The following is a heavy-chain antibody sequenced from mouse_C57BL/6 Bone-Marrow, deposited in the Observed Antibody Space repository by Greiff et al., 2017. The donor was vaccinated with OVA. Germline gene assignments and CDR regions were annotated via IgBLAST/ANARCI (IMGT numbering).Heavy chain of an antibody. CDR2: IWRGGST. J-gene: IGHJ4*01. Sequence: VKLLESGGGLVQPKGSLKLSCAASGFTFNTYAMHWVRQAPGKGLEWLGVIWRGGSTDYNAAFMSRLSITKDNSKSQVFFKMNSRQADDTAIYYCAKNRGLYYAMDYWGQGTSVTVSS. D-gene: IGHD3-3*01. V-gene: IGHV2-5*01. CDR3: AKNRGLYYAMDY. CDR1: GFTFNTYA.